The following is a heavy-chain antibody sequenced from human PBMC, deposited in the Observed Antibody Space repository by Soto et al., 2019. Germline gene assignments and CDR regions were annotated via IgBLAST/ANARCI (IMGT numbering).Heavy chain of an antibody. J-gene: IGHJ4*02. CDR3: AKAWVFYDSSAFPGDY. V-gene: IGHV3-23*01. D-gene: IGHD3-22*01. CDR2: ISGGGGST. CDR1: GFTFSSCA. Sequence: EVQLLESGGGLVQPGGSLRLSCAASGFTFSSCAMSWVRQAPGKGLEWVSAISGGGGSTYYADSVKGRFTISRDNSKNTLYLQMNSLRAEDTAFYYCAKAWVFYDSSAFPGDYWGQGALVTVSS.